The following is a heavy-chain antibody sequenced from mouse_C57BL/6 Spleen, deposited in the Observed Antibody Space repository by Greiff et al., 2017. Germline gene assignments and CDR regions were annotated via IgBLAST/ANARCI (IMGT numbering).Heavy chain of an antibody. V-gene: IGHV1-82*01. Sequence: QVQLQQSGPELVKPGASVKISCKASGYAFSSSWMNWVKQRPGKGLEWIGRIYPGDGDTNYNGKFKGKATLTADKSSSTAYMQLSSLTSEDSAVYFCATVVAKDYAMDYWGQGTSVTVSS. CDR3: ATVVAKDYAMDY. CDR1: GYAFSSSW. D-gene: IGHD1-1*01. J-gene: IGHJ4*01. CDR2: IYPGDGDT.